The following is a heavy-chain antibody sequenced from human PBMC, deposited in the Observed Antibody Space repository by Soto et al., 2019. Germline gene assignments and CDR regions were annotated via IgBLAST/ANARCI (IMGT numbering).Heavy chain of an antibody. D-gene: IGHD6-6*01. CDR2: INAGNGNT. J-gene: IGHJ6*02. CDR3: ARDSTPSSSDYYYGMDV. CDR1: GYTFTSYA. V-gene: IGHV1-3*01. Sequence: ASVKVSCKASGYTFTSYAMHWVRQAPGQRLEWMGWINAGNGNTKYSQKFQGRVTITRDTSASTAYMELSSLRPEDTAVYYCARDSTPSSSDYYYGMDVWGQGTTVTVSS.